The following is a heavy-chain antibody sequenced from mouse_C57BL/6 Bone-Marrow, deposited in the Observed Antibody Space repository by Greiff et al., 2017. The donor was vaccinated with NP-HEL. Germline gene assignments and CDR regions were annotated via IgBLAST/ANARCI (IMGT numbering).Heavy chain of an antibody. V-gene: IGHV1-59*01. CDR1: GYTFTSYW. J-gene: IGHJ3*01. D-gene: IGHD2-5*01. CDR3: ARGGYYSNYAWFAY. CDR2: IDPSDSYT. Sequence: VQLQQSGAELVRPGTSVKLSCKASGYTFTSYWMHWVKQRPGQGLEWIGVIDPSDSYTNYNQKFKGKATLTVDTSSSTAYMQLSSLTSEDSAVYYCARGGYYSNYAWFAYWGQGTLVTVSA.